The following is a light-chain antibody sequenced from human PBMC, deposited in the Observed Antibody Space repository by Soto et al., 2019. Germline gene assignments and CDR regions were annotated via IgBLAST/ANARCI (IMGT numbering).Light chain of an antibody. V-gene: IGKV3-11*01. CDR1: QNITTY. Sequence: EIVLTQSPGTLSLSPGARATLSCSASQNITTYLAWYQQKPGQAPRLLIYDAASRATGSPARFSGSGSGTDFTHTISSLEPDDFAVYYCQQRADWPITSGQGTRLEIK. CDR3: QQRADWPIT. CDR2: DAA. J-gene: IGKJ5*01.